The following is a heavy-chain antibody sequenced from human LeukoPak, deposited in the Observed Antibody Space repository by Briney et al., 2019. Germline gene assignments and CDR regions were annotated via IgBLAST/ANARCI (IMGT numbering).Heavy chain of an antibody. CDR2: IYHNGST. V-gene: IGHV4-4*02. D-gene: IGHD6-13*01. Sequence: SETLSLTCAVSGGSISSSNWWSWVRQPPGKGLEWSGEIYHNGSTNYNPSLKSRVTISVDKSNNQFSLKLSSVTAADTAVYYCARAPEIIAAAGFYYYYYMDVWGKGTTVTVSS. J-gene: IGHJ6*03. CDR1: GGSISSSNW. CDR3: ARAPEIIAAAGFYYYYYMDV.